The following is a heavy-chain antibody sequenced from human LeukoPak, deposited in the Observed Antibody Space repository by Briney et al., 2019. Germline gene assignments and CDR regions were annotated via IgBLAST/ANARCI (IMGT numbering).Heavy chain of an antibody. CDR3: AKSPGYGDYLFDY. Sequence: PAGGSLRLSCAASGFTFSSYAMSWVRQAPGKGLEWVSAISGSGGSTYYADSVKGRFTISRDNSKNTLYLQMNSLRAEDTAVYYRAKSPGYGDYLFDYWGQGTLVTVSS. CDR2: ISGSGGST. D-gene: IGHD4-17*01. J-gene: IGHJ4*02. V-gene: IGHV3-23*01. CDR1: GFTFSSYA.